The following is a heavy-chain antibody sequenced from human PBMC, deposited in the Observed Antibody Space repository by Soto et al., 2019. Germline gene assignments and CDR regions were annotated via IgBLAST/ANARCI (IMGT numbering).Heavy chain of an antibody. CDR3: ARDGYSSSWSDHYYYYGMDV. CDR1: GVTIGRYA. V-gene: IGHV3-30*01. Sequence: LRVPCSVGGVTIGRYAMHRIRKDTEKGLEWVAVISYDGSNKYYADSVKGRFTISRDNSKNTLYLQMNSLRAEDTAVYYCARDGYSSSWSDHYYYYGMDVWGQGTTVTVSS. D-gene: IGHD6-13*01. J-gene: IGHJ6*02. CDR2: ISYDGSNK.